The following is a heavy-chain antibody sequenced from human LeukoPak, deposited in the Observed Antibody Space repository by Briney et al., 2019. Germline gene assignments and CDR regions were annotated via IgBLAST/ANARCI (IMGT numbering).Heavy chain of an antibody. Sequence: SQTLSLTCTVSGGSISSGSYYWSWIRQPAGKGLEWIGRIYTSGSTNYNPSLKSRVTISVDTSKNQFSLKLSSVAAAGTAVYYCARSLGYYDSSGYLYWGQGTLVTVSS. CDR1: GGSISSGSYY. V-gene: IGHV4-61*02. J-gene: IGHJ4*02. CDR3: ARSLGYYDSSGYLY. CDR2: IYTSGST. D-gene: IGHD3-22*01.